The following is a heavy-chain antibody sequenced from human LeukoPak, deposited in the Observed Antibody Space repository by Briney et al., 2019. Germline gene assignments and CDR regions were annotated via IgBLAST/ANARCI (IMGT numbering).Heavy chain of an antibody. J-gene: IGHJ3*02. CDR2: IIPIFGTA. D-gene: IGHD6-6*01. CDR1: GGTFSSYA. V-gene: IGHV1-69*05. Sequence: SVKVSCKASGGTFSSYAISWVRQAPGQGLEWMGGIIPIFGTANYAQKFQGRVTITTDESTSTAYMELSSLRSEDTAVYCCASTIAARPGDAFDIWGQGTMVTVSS. CDR3: ASTIAARPGDAFDI.